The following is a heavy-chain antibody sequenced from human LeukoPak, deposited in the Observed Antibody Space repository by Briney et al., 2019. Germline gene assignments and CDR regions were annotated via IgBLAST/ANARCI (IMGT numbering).Heavy chain of an antibody. J-gene: IGHJ6*02. V-gene: IGHV3-21*01. CDR2: ISSSSSYI. Sequence: GGSLRLSCAASGFTFSSYSMNWVRQAPGKGLEWVSSISSSSSYIYYADSVKGRFTISRDNAKNSLYLQMNSLRAEDTAVYYCAREYCSSTSCYWPGGYYYYGMDVWGQGTTVTVSS. CDR1: GFTFSSYS. D-gene: IGHD2-2*01. CDR3: AREYCSSTSCYWPGGYYYYGMDV.